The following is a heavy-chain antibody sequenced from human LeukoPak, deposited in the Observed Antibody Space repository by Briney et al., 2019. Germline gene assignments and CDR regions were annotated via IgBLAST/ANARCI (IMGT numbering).Heavy chain of an antibody. V-gene: IGHV3-53*04. CDR2: IYSGGST. D-gene: IGHD4-17*01. CDR3: ARDYCPTVTKCFDY. CDR1: GFTVSSNY. J-gene: IGHJ4*02. Sequence: PGGSLRLSCAASGFTVSSNYMSWVRQAPGKGLEWVSVIYSGGSTYYADSVKGRFTISRHNSKNTLYLQMNSLRAEDTAVYYCARDYCPTVTKCFDYWGQGTLVTVSS.